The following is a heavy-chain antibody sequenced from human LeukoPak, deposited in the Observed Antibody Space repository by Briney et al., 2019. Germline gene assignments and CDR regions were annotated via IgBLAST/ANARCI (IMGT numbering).Heavy chain of an antibody. V-gene: IGHV4-34*01. J-gene: IGHJ5*02. D-gene: IGHD3-3*02. CDR2: INHSGST. Sequence: PSETLSLTCAVYGGSFSGYYWSWVRQPPGKGLEWIGEINHSGSTNYNPSLTSRVTISVDTSKNQFSLKLSSVTAADTAVYYCARETIFGVVITNWFDPWGQGTLVTVSS. CDR1: GGSFSGYY. CDR3: ARETIFGVVITNWFDP.